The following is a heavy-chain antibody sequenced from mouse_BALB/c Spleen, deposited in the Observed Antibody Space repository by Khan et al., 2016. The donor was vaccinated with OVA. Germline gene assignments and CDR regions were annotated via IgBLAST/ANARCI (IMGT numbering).Heavy chain of an antibody. CDR1: GYIFTSYW. CDR3: ERDYFGNYEFVV. V-gene: IGHV1S132*01. D-gene: IGHD2-1*01. J-gene: IGHJ3*01. Sequence: QVQLQQSGAELVKPGASVKLSCKTSGYIFTSYWIQWVKQRPGQGLGWIGQIFPGTGTTYYNENFKGQATLTVDTSSSTAYMHLSSLTSEDSAVFFSERDYFGNYEFVVWGQGTLVTVSP. CDR2: IFPGTGTT.